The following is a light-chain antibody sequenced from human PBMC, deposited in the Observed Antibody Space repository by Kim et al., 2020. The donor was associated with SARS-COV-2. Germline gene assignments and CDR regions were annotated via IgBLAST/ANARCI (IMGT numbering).Light chain of an antibody. CDR3: LHHYSFPYI. CDR1: QGIGNG. J-gene: IGKJ2*01. V-gene: IGKV1-17*01. Sequence: DIQMTQSPSSLSASIGDRVTITCRASQGIGNGLGWFQQKPGKAPKRLIYSTSTLNTGVPARFSGSGSGTEFTLTISSLQPEDFATYYCLHHYSFPYIFGQGTKVDIK. CDR2: STS.